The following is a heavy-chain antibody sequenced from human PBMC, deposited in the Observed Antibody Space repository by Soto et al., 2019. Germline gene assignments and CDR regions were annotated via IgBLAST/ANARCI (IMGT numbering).Heavy chain of an antibody. V-gene: IGHV3-11*01. Sequence: XVSLLLSCAASGFTFRDFYMAWIRQAPGKGLEWLSYISSGGGTIYYADSVRGRFTISRDNAKNSLYLKMNSLRAEDTAVYYCAGGMTTVSAFDYWGQGTLVTVSS. CDR3: AGGMTTVSAFDY. D-gene: IGHD4-17*01. J-gene: IGHJ4*02. CDR2: ISSGGGTI. CDR1: GFTFRDFY.